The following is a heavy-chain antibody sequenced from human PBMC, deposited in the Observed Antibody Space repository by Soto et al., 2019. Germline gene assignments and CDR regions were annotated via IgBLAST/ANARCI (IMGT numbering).Heavy chain of an antibody. J-gene: IGHJ4*02. CDR1: GGSISSSS. CDR2: IYNNGRT. V-gene: IGHV4-59*01. CDR3: ARARFCTGTSCYHYFDF. D-gene: IGHD2-2*01. Sequence: SETLSLTCTVSGGSISSSSWSWIRQPPGRGLEWIGYIYNNGRTDYNPSLKSRVTISVDTSKNHFPLKLSSVTPADTAVYYCARARFCTGTSCYHYFDFWGQGTLVTVSS.